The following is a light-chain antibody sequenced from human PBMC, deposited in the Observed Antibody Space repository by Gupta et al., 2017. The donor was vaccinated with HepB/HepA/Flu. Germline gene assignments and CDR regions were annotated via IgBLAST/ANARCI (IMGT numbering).Light chain of an antibody. V-gene: IGKV1-5*03. CDR3: QQYMTYPLT. J-gene: IGKJ4*02. Sequence: DIQMTQSPSTLSASVGDRITITCRASQSISSWLAWYQQKSGKAPRLLIYKASSLEGGVPSRFSGSGSGAEFTLTISSLQPDDVATYYCQQYMTYPLTFGGGTMIEIK. CDR1: QSISSW. CDR2: KAS.